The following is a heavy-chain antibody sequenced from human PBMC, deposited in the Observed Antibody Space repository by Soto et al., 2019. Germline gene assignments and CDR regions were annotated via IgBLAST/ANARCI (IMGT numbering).Heavy chain of an antibody. D-gene: IGHD3-16*01. J-gene: IGHJ3*02. V-gene: IGHV4-59*01. CDR3: DRGQRSTFDFDI. CDR2: MYNTGST. CDR1: GGCISGYY. Sequence: SETLSLTCTVSGGCISGYYWSWIRQPPGKGLEWIGYMYNTGSTVYNPSFKSRVTISVDTSKSQLSLKLNSVTAADTAVSYCDRGQRSTFDFDIWGQGKMVTVSS.